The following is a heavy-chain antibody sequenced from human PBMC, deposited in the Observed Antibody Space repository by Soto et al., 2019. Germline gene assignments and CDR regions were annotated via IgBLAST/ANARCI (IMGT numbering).Heavy chain of an antibody. J-gene: IGHJ4*02. CDR2: IKKDGSET. V-gene: IGHV3-7*01. CDR3: AQCHWLYDY. Sequence: EVQLVESGGGLVQPGGSLRLSCEASGFTFTDHWMTWVRQAPGKGLEWVANIKKDGSETYYVDSVKGRFTISRDNAKNSLFLQINSLRGEDTALYYCAQCHWLYDYWGPGTLVTVSS. D-gene: IGHD5-12*01. CDR1: GFTFTDHW.